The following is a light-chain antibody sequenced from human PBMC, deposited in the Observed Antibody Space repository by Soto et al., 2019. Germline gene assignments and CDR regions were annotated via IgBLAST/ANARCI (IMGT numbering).Light chain of an antibody. CDR3: TSYTTSSTYV. CDR2: EVS. CDR1: SSDVGNYIY. J-gene: IGLJ1*01. Sequence: QSVLTQPASVSGSPGQSITISCTGTSSDVGNYIYVFWFQQHPGKAPKLIISEVSNRPSGGSSRSSGSKSGNTASLAISGLQAEDEADYYCTSYTTSSTYVFGTGTKVTVL. V-gene: IGLV2-14*01.